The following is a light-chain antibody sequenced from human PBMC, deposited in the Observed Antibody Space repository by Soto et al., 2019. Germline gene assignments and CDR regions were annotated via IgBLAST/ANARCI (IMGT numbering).Light chain of an antibody. CDR2: EGS. CDR1: SSDVGSYNL. CDR3: CSYAGSSTP. Sequence: QSALTQPASVSGSPGQSITISCTGTSSDVGSYNLVSWYQQHPGKAPKLMIYEGSKRPSGVSNHFSGSKSGNTASLTISGLQAEDEADYYCCSYAGSSTPFGGGTKLTV. J-gene: IGLJ3*02. V-gene: IGLV2-23*01.